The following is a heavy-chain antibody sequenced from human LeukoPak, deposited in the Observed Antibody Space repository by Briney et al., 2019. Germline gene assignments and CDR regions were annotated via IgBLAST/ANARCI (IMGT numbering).Heavy chain of an antibody. Sequence: GGAPRLSFAASGFTLCGFWMHWVPPAPREGLGGVSIISSAGTTYYADSVQGRFTISRDNPTNTLYLQVISLRDEDTALYYCARDFEAANKYYFYYWGQGNIVTVSS. J-gene: IGHJ4*02. V-gene: IGHV3-66*01. D-gene: IGHD6-13*01. CDR2: ISSAGTT. CDR1: GFTLCGFW. CDR3: ARDFEAANKYYFYY.